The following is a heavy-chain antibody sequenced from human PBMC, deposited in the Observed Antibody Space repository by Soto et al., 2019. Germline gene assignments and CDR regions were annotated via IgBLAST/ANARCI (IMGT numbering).Heavy chain of an antibody. CDR3: ARDSYAVGYYFDY. CDR2: ISYDGSNK. J-gene: IGHJ4*02. CDR1: GFTCSSYA. V-gene: IGHV3-30-3*01. Sequence: QVELVESGGGVVQPGRSLRLSCAASGFTCSSYAMHWVRQAPGKGLEWMAVISYDGSNKYYADSVKGRFTISRDNSKNTLYLQMNSLRADDTAVYYCARDSYAVGYYFDYWGQGTLVTVSS. D-gene: IGHD6-19*01.